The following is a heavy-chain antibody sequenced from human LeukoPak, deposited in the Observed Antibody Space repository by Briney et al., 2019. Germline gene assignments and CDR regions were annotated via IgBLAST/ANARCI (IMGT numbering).Heavy chain of an antibody. Sequence: GGSLRLSCAASGFTFNDYALHWVRQAPGRGLEWITFIKTKPFGGTSEYAASVKGRFTFSRDDSKNIAYLQMNRLNTEDTAVYYCTRHQSPYLDAFDVWGQGTMVTVAS. CDR3: TRHQSPYLDAFDV. CDR2: IKTKPFGGTS. J-gene: IGHJ3*01. D-gene: IGHD2-2*01. V-gene: IGHV3-49*04. CDR1: GFTFNDYA.